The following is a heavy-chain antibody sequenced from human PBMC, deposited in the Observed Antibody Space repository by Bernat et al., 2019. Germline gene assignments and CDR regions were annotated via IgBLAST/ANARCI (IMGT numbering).Heavy chain of an antibody. CDR1: GFTFNSYA. CDR2: FSGSGGST. D-gene: IGHD2-15*01. Sequence: EVQLLESGGGLVQPGGSLRLSCAASGFTFNSYAMSWVRQAPGKWLEWVSAFSGSGGSTYYANSGKGRFTISRANSKNTLYLQMDSLRAEDTALYYCAKATGVVAPTYIDYWGQGTLVTVSS. CDR3: AKATGVVAPTYIDY. V-gene: IGHV3-23*01. J-gene: IGHJ4*02.